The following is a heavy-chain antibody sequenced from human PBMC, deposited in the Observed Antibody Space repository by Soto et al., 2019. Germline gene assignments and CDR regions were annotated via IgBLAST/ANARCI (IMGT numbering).Heavy chain of an antibody. D-gene: IGHD3-3*01. J-gene: IGHJ5*02. CDR3: ARELDFWSGPYNWFDP. CDR2: ISSSSSTI. V-gene: IGHV3-48*01. CDR1: GFTFSSYS. Sequence: GGSLRLSCAASGFTFSSYSMNWVRQAPGKGLEWVSYISSSSSTIYYADSVKGRFTISRDNAKNSLYLQMNSLRAEDTAVYYCARELDFWSGPYNWFDPWGQGTLVTVSS.